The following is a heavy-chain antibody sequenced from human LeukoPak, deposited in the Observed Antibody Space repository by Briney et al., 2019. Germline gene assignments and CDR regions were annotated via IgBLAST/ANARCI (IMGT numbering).Heavy chain of an antibody. CDR3: VRDDVTTNPLEFDY. CDR2: VNPNNGGT. CDR1: GYTFTSYG. V-gene: IGHV1-2*02. D-gene: IGHD4-11*01. Sequence: ASVKVSCKASGYTFTSYGISWVRQAPGQGLEWMGWVNPNNGGTDYAQKFQGRVTMTRDTSISTAYMELSSLRSDDTAIYYCVRDDVTTNPLEFDYWGQGTLVTVSS. J-gene: IGHJ4*02.